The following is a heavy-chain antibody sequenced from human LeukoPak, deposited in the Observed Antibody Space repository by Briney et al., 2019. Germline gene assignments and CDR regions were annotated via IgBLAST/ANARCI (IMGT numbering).Heavy chain of an antibody. Sequence: GGSLRLSCATSGFTFSSYAMSWVRQAPGKGLEWISGISGGGGSTYYADSVKGRFTISRDNSKNTLYLQMNSLRAEDTAVYYCAKADYDILTGFDYWGQGTLVTVSS. CDR3: AKADYDILTGFDY. V-gene: IGHV3-23*01. J-gene: IGHJ4*02. D-gene: IGHD3-9*01. CDR2: ISGGGGST. CDR1: GFTFSSYA.